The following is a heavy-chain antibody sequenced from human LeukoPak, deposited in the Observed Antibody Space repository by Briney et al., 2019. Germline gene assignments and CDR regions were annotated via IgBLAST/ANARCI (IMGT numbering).Heavy chain of an antibody. Sequence: PGGSLRLSCAASGFTFSSYSMNWVRQAPGKGLEWVSSISSSSYIYYADSVKGRFTISRDNAKNSLYLQMNSLRAEDTAVYYCARDRSIIPQYYFDYWGQGTLVTVSS. CDR2: ISSSSYI. J-gene: IGHJ4*02. D-gene: IGHD2-21*01. CDR3: ARDRSIIPQYYFDY. CDR1: GFTFSSYS. V-gene: IGHV3-21*01.